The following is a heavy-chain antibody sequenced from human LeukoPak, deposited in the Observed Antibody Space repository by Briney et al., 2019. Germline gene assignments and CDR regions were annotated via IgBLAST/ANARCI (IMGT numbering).Heavy chain of an antibody. Sequence: SETLSLTCTVSGGSISSGSYYWSWIRQPAGTGLEWIGRIYTSGSTNYNPSLKSRVTISVDTSKNQFSLKLSSVTAADTAVYYCARIYGDYVDNWFDPWGQGTLVTVSS. CDR3: ARIYGDYVDNWFDP. J-gene: IGHJ5*02. V-gene: IGHV4-61*02. CDR2: IYTSGST. CDR1: GGSISSGSYY. D-gene: IGHD4-17*01.